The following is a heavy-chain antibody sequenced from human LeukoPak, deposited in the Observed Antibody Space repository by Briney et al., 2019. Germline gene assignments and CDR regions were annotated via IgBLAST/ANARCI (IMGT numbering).Heavy chain of an antibody. J-gene: IGHJ4*02. Sequence: ASVTVSCKASGYTFTGYYMHWVRQAPGQGLEWMGWINPNSGGTNYAQKFQGRVTMTRDMSTSTVYMELSSLRSEDTAVYYCARRAPTVVRPFDYWGQGTLVTVSS. D-gene: IGHD4-23*01. CDR2: INPNSGGT. CDR1: GYTFTGYY. V-gene: IGHV1-2*02. CDR3: ARRAPTVVRPFDY.